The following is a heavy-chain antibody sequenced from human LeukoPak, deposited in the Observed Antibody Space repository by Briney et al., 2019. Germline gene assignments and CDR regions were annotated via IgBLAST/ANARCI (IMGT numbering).Heavy chain of an antibody. CDR3: TTGIRGD. D-gene: IGHD3-10*01. CDR2: IASKTDGGAT. CDR1: GLTVTNAR. V-gene: IGHV3-15*07. J-gene: IGHJ4*02. Sequence: GGSLRLSCSASGLTVTNARMNWVRQAPGEGLDWVGRIASKTDGGATDYAAPVKGRFTISRDDSKNTLNLQMNSLKTEDTAVYYCTTGIRGDWGQGTLVTVSS.